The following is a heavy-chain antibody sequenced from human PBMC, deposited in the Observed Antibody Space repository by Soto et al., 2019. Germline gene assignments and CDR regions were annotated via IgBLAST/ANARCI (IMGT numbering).Heavy chain of an antibody. Sequence: PSETLCLTCAVYGGSFIGDYWSWIRQPPGKGLEWIGEINHSGSTNYNPSLKSRVTISVDTSKNQVSLKLSSVTAADTAVYYCARDVAARHWIDPWGQGTLVSVSS. CDR2: INHSGST. CDR1: GGSFIGDY. J-gene: IGHJ5*02. D-gene: IGHD6-6*01. V-gene: IGHV4-34*01. CDR3: ARDVAARHWIDP.